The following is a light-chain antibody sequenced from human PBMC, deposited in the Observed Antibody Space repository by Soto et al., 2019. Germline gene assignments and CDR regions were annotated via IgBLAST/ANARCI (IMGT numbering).Light chain of an antibody. Sequence: DIHMTQSPSSLSASVGDRVTITCLASQDIVRFLNWYQVKPGKAPKLVIYDTSILEPGVPARFRGSGSGTYFTFTIADLLHEDIATYYCQQYDKLPLTFGGGTNVQIK. CDR2: DTS. CDR1: QDIVRF. V-gene: IGKV1-33*01. J-gene: IGKJ4*01. CDR3: QQYDKLPLT.